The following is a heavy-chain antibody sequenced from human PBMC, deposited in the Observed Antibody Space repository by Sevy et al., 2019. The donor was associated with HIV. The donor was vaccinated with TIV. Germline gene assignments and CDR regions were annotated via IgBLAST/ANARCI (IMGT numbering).Heavy chain of an antibody. Sequence: ASVKVSCKASGYTLTSHYMHWVRQAPGQGLEWMGISNPSGGYTRYAQKFQGRVIMTRDTSTSTAYMELSSLRSDDTAVYHCASLAAASGLDYMDVWGKGTTVTVSS. V-gene: IGHV1-46*01. CDR1: GYTLTSHY. CDR3: ASLAAASGLDYMDV. J-gene: IGHJ6*03. D-gene: IGHD6-13*01. CDR2: SNPSGGYT.